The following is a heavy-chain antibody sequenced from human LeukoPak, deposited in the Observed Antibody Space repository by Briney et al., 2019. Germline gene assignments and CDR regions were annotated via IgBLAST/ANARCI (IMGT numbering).Heavy chain of an antibody. Sequence: SGTLSLTCTVSGDSISSGSYYWSRVRQPGGKGLEWIGRIYNSGSTNDNPAIKSRITKTVHTSKNQFSLKLSSVTAADTAVYYCARDVSADYDFWSGYPKNFFDLWGQGTLVTVSS. J-gene: IGHJ5*02. CDR3: ARDVSADYDFWSGYPKNFFDL. CDR2: IYNSGST. V-gene: IGHV4-61*02. D-gene: IGHD3-3*01. CDR1: GDSISSGSYY.